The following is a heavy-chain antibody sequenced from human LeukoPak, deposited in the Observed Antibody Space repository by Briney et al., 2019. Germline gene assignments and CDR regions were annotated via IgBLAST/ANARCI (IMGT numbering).Heavy chain of an antibody. CDR1: GFTFSSYW. CDR3: ARDGMLASVDY. J-gene: IGHJ4*02. Sequence: PGGSLRLSCAASGFTFSSYWMHWVRQAPGKGLVWVSRINTDGSSTSYADSVKGRFTISRDNAKNTLYLQMNSLRAEDTAVYYCARDGMLASVDYWGQGTLVTVSS. D-gene: IGHD1-26*01. V-gene: IGHV3-74*01. CDR2: INTDGSST.